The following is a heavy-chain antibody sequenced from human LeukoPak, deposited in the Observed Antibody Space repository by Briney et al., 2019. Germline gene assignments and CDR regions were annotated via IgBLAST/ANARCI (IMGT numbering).Heavy chain of an antibody. D-gene: IGHD3-10*02. CDR1: GFTFISYW. J-gene: IGHJ6*04. CDR3: AELGITMIGGV. CDR2: VSSSGSTI. Sequence: QPGGSLRLSCAASGFTFISYWLTWVRQAPGKGLEWISYVSSSGSTIYYADSVKGRFTISRDNAKNSLYLQMNSLRAEDTAVYYCAELGITMIGGVWGKGTTVTISS. V-gene: IGHV3-48*04.